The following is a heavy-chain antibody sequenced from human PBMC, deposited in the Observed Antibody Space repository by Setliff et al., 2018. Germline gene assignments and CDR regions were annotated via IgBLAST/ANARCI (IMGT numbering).Heavy chain of an antibody. CDR3: AGGSGYVWGNGGI. CDR2: ISHIGNT. V-gene: IGHV4-34*01. CDR1: GGSFSDYY. D-gene: IGHD3-16*01. Sequence: SETLSLTCAVSGGSFSDYYWRWIRQPPGKGLEWIGEISHIGNTIYNPSLKSRVTISVDASKKQFSLKLYSATAADTAVYFCAGGSGYVWGNGGIWGQGALVTVSS. J-gene: IGHJ4*02.